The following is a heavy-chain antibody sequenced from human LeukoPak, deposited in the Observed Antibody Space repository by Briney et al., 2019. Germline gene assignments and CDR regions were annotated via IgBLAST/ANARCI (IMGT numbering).Heavy chain of an antibody. V-gene: IGHV4-59*01. CDR1: GGSISSYY. D-gene: IGHD3-22*01. J-gene: IGHJ3*02. CDR3: AREPYYYDSSGYYRAFDI. CDR2: IYYSGST. Sequence: SQTLSLTCAVSGGSISSYYWSWIRQPPGKGLEWIGYIYYSGSTNYNPSLKSRVTISVDTSKNQFSLKLSSVTAADTAVYYCAREPYYYDSSGYYRAFDIWGQGTMVTVSS.